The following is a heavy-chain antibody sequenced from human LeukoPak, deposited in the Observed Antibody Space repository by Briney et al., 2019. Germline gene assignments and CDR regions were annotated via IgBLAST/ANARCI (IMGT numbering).Heavy chain of an antibody. V-gene: IGHV1-2*02. D-gene: IGHD2-2*02. CDR2: INPNSGGT. J-gene: IGHJ4*02. CDR3: ARGGIARYCSSTSCYTGNDY. Sequence: GASVKVSCKASGYTFTGYYMHWVRQAPGQGLEWMGWINPNSGGTYYAQKFQGRVTMTRDTSISTAYMELSRLRSDDTAVYYCARGGIARYCSSTSCYTGNDYWGQGTLVTVSS. CDR1: GYTFTGYY.